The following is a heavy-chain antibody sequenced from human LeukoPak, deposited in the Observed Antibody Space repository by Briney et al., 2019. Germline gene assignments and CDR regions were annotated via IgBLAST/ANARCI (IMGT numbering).Heavy chain of an antibody. V-gene: IGHV4-61*02. Sequence: SETLSLTCTVSGGSISSGSYYWNWIRQPAGKGLEWIGRIYTSGSTNYNPSLKSRVTMSVDTSKNQFSLKLSSVTAADTAVYYCARDRGYSLQTGISYYMDVWGKGTTVTVSS. J-gene: IGHJ6*03. CDR1: GGSISSGSYY. D-gene: IGHD5-18*01. CDR3: ARDRGYSLQTGISYYMDV. CDR2: IYTSGST.